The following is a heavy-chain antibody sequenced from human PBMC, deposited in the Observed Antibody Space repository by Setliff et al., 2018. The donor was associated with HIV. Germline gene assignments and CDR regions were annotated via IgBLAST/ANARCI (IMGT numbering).Heavy chain of an antibody. V-gene: IGHV1-69*05. CDR1: GGTFSGSG. CDR2: LLPLFETT. Sequence: AASVKVSCKASGGTFSGSGINWVRQAPGQGFEWVGGLLPLFETTTYAQTFQGRVSITTDESTSTTYMELSSLRSDDTAVYYCARGQVVGYTYSGIELWGQGTLVTVSS. CDR3: ARGQVVGYTYSGIEL. D-gene: IGHD5-18*01. J-gene: IGHJ4*02.